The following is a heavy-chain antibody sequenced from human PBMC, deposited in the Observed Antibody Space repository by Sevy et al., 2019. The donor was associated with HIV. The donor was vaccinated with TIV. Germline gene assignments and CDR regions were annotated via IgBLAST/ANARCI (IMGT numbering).Heavy chain of an antibody. Sequence: GGSLRLSCAASGFTFSSYAMHWVRQAPGKGLEWVAFISYDGSNKYYADSVKGRFTISRDNSKNTLYLQMNSLRAEDTAVYYCARLVAATLGNFDYWGQGTLVTVSS. D-gene: IGHD2-15*01. CDR1: GFTFSSYA. CDR3: ARLVAATLGNFDY. J-gene: IGHJ4*02. CDR2: ISYDGSNK. V-gene: IGHV3-30-3*01.